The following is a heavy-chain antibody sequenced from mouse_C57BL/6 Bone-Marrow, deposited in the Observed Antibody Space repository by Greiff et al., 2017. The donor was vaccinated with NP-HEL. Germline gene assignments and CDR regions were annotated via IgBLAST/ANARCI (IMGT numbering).Heavy chain of an antibody. CDR3: AIQGYDYDGGTLYYLDY. Sequence: VQLQQSGAELVRPGTSVKVSCKASGYAFTNYLIEWVKQRPGQGLEWIGVINPGSGGTNYNEKFKGKATLTADKSSSTAYMQLSSLTSEDSAVYFCAIQGYDYDGGTLYYLDYWGQGTTLTVSS. J-gene: IGHJ2*01. CDR1: GYAFTNYL. CDR2: INPGSGGT. V-gene: IGHV1-54*01. D-gene: IGHD2-4*01.